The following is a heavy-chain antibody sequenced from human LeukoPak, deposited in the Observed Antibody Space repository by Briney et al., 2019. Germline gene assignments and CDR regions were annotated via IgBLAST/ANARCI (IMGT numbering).Heavy chain of an antibody. CDR2: IDPSGSYT. D-gene: IGHD4-23*01. Sequence: GESLKISFKGSGYSFSSYWISWVRQMPGKGLEWKGRIDPSGSYTEYSPSFQGHVTISVDKSISLAYLQWSSLKASDTAMYYCARYGGGFDYWGQGTQVTVSS. CDR3: ARYGGGFDY. V-gene: IGHV5-10-1*01. J-gene: IGHJ4*02. CDR1: GYSFSSYW.